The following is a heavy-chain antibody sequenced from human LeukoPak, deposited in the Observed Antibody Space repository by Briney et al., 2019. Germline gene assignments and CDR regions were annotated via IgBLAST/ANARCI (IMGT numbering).Heavy chain of an antibody. CDR2: MNPNSGNK. V-gene: IGHV1-8*01. CDR1: GYTFTSYD. J-gene: IGHJ6*03. Sequence: ASVKVSCKASGYTFTSYDINWVRQATGQGLAWMGWMNPNSGNKGYAQKFQGRVIMNMNTSLKTAYMELSRLRAEDTAVYYCARGGEDYDILTGYYDEYYYYMDVWGKGTTVTVSS. D-gene: IGHD3-9*01. CDR3: ARGGEDYDILTGYYDEYYYYMDV.